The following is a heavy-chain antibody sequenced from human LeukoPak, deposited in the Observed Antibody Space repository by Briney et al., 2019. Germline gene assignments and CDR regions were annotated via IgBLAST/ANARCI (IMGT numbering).Heavy chain of an antibody. Sequence: GGSLRLSCAASGFTFSSYGMYWVRQAPGKGLEWVAFIRYDGSDKYYSDSLKGRFTISRDNSMNTLYLQMNSLRAEDTAVYYCSTPPHDYGDYYFDYWGQGTLVTVSS. J-gene: IGHJ4*02. CDR3: STPPHDYGDYYFDY. V-gene: IGHV3-30*02. CDR1: GFTFSSYG. D-gene: IGHD4-17*01. CDR2: IRYDGSDK.